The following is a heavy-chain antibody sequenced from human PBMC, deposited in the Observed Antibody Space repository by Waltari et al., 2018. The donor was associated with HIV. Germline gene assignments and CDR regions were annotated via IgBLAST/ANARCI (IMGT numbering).Heavy chain of an antibody. D-gene: IGHD2-8*01. J-gene: IGHJ5*02. CDR1: GGSFSRYG. Sequence: QVQLVQSGAEVKKPGSSVKVPCKASGGSFSRYGISWVRQAPGQGLEWMGGFIPVFLKPNYAQKFQGRVTITADESRSTVYMELSSMRAEDTAVYYCARDNGSGYAEMFDPWSQGAMVTVSS. V-gene: IGHV1-69*01. CDR2: FIPVFLKP. CDR3: ARDNGSGYAEMFDP.